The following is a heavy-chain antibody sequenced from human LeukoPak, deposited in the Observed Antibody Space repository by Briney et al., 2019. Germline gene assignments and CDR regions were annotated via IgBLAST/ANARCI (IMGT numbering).Heavy chain of an antibody. V-gene: IGHV4-34*01. CDR2: INHSGSA. CDR1: GGSFSGYY. D-gene: IGHD3-22*01. J-gene: IGHJ5*02. CDR3: AREMIVIQGGNWFDP. Sequence: PSETLSLTCAVYGGSFSGYYWSWIRQPPGKGLEWIGEINHSGSANYNPSLKSRVTISVDTSKNQFSLKLSSVTAADTAVYYCAREMIVIQGGNWFDPWGQGTLVTVSS.